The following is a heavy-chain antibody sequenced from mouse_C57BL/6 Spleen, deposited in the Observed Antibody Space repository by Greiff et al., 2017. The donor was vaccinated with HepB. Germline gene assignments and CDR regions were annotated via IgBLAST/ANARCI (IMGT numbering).Heavy chain of an antibody. Sequence: VQLQQSGTELVKPGASVKLSCKASGYTFTSYWMHWVKQRPGQGLEWIGNINPSNGGTNYNEKFKSKATLTVDKSSSTAYMQLSSLTSEDSAVYYCARSGLYYGYFYWYFDVWGTGTTVTVSS. CDR2: INPSNGGT. CDR3: ARSGLYYGYFYWYFDV. J-gene: IGHJ1*03. D-gene: IGHD2-2*01. CDR1: GYTFTSYW. V-gene: IGHV1-53*01.